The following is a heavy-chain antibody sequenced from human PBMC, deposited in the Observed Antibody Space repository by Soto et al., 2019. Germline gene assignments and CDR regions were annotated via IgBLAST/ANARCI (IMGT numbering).Heavy chain of an antibody. CDR2: ISYDGSNK. Sequence: GGSLRLSCAASGFTFSSYGMHWVRQAPGKGLEWVAVISYDGSNKYYADSVKGRFTISRDNSKNTLYLQMNSLRAEDTAVYYCAKDLQHCTNGVCYTGGPYYYEVYYGMDVWGQGTTVTVSS. CDR1: GFTFSSYG. CDR3: AKDLQHCTNGVCYTGGPYYYEVYYGMDV. J-gene: IGHJ6*02. V-gene: IGHV3-30*18. D-gene: IGHD2-8*01.